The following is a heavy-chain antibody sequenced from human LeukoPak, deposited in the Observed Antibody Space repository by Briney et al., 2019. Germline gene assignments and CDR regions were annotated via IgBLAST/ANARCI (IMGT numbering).Heavy chain of an antibody. CDR1: GFTFSSYS. J-gene: IGHJ6*03. D-gene: IGHD2-2*03. V-gene: IGHV3-21*01. Sequence: PGGSLRLSCAASGFTFSSYSMNWVRQAPGKGLEWVSSISSSSYIYYADSVKGRFTISRHNAKNSLYLQMNSLRAEDTAVYYCARDAGYCSSTSCYLVYFMDVWGKGTTVTVSS. CDR3: ARDAGYCSSTSCYLVYFMDV. CDR2: ISSSSYI.